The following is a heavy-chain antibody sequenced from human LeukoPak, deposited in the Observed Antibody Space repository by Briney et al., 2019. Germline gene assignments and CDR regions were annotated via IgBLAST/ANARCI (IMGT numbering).Heavy chain of an antibody. CDR1: GYTFTGYY. V-gene: IGHV1-2*02. Sequence: ASVTVSCKASGYTFTGYYMHWVRQAPGQGLEWMGWINPNSGGTNYAQKFQGRVTMTRDTSISTAYMELSRLRSDDTAVYYCARVRSTDDFWSGSLYYWGQGTLVTVSS. CDR2: INPNSGGT. CDR3: ARVRSTDDFWSGSLYY. D-gene: IGHD3-3*01. J-gene: IGHJ4*02.